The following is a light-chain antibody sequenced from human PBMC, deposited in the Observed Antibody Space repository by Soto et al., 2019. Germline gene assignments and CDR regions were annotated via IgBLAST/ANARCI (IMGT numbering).Light chain of an antibody. Sequence: EIVLTQSPSTLSLSPGERATLSCRASQSVSSYLAWYQQKPGQAPRLLIYDASNRATGIPARFSGSGSGTDFTLTISSLEHEDFSVSYCQQRSNWPRFTFGPGTKVDIK. V-gene: IGKV3-11*01. CDR3: QQRSNWPRFT. CDR1: QSVSSY. CDR2: DAS. J-gene: IGKJ3*01.